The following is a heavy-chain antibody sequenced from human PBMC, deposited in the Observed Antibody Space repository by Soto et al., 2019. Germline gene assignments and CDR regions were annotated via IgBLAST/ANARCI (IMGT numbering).Heavy chain of an antibody. D-gene: IGHD6-13*01. CDR1: GGPFSGYY. Sequence: LSLPCAVHGGPFSGYYWAWIRQPPGKGREWIGEVNHGGTSNYNPSFQGQVTISADKSISTAYLQWSSLKASDTAMYYCARTSAAGKYYYGMDVWGQGTTVTVSS. V-gene: IGHV4-34*01. CDR2: VNHGGTS. J-gene: IGHJ6*02. CDR3: ARTSAAGKYYYGMDV.